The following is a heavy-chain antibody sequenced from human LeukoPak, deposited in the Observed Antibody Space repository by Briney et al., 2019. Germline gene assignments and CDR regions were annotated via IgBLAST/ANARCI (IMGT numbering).Heavy chain of an antibody. Sequence: GGSLRLSCAASGFTFSSYGMHWVRQAPGKGLEWVAFIRYDGSNKYYADSVKGRFTISRDNSKNTLYLQMNSLRAEDTAVYYCARDCVGGWYMRGCPDYWGQGTLVTVSS. V-gene: IGHV3-30*02. CDR1: GFTFSSYG. D-gene: IGHD6-19*01. J-gene: IGHJ4*02. CDR2: IRYDGSNK. CDR3: ARDCVGGWYMRGCPDY.